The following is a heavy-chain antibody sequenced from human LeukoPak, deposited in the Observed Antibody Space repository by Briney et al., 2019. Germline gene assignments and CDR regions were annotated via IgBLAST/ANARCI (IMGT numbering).Heavy chain of an antibody. CDR2: INHSGST. V-gene: IGHV4-34*01. Sequence: KPSETLSLTCAVYGGSFSGYYWSWIRQPPGKGLEWIGEINHSGSTNYNPSLKSRVTISVDTSKNQFSLKLSSVTAADTAVYYCARGPFGGVPFDYWGQGTLVTVSS. CDR1: GGSFSGYY. CDR3: ARGPFGGVPFDY. D-gene: IGHD3-16*01. J-gene: IGHJ4*02.